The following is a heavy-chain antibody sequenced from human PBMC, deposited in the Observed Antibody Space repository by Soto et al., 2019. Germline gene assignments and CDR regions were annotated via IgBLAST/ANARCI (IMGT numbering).Heavy chain of an antibody. V-gene: IGHV3-66*01. D-gene: IGHD2-21*02. CDR1: GFTVSSKY. J-gene: IGHJ4*02. CDR2: IYTDDST. Sequence: EVQLVESGGGLVQPGGSLRLSCAASGFTVSSKYMTWVRQAPGKGLEWVSVIYTDDSTYYADSVKGRFTISRDNSKNTLYLQMNSLRAEDTAVYYCARGWVVVTAPDYWGQGTLVTVSS. CDR3: ARGWVVVTAPDY.